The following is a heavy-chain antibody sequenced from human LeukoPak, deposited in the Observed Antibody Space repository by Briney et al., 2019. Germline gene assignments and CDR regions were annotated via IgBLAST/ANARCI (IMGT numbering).Heavy chain of an antibody. CDR3: ARESLTWLQSRTSWFDP. CDR2: IYFSGST. V-gene: IGHV4-39*02. CDR1: GGSLSSMYYY. Sequence: SETLSLTCTVSGGSLSSMYYYLGWIRQSPGKGLEWIGSIYFSGSTYYNSSLTSRVAISADTSKNQFYLKLSSVTAADTAVYYCARESLTWLQSRTSWFDPWGQGTLVTVSS. D-gene: IGHD5-24*01. J-gene: IGHJ5*02.